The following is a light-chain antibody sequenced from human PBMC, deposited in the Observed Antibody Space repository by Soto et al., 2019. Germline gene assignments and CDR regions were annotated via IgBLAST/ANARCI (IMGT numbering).Light chain of an antibody. J-gene: IGKJ1*01. CDR2: DAS. V-gene: IGKV1-5*01. CDR3: QQYNVYSWT. CDR1: QSISSW. Sequence: DIQMTQSPSTLSASVGDRVIITCRASQSISSWLAWYQQKPGKAPKLLVYDASSLESGVPSRFSGSGSGTEFTLTISRLQPDDFATYYCQQYNVYSWTFGQGTK.